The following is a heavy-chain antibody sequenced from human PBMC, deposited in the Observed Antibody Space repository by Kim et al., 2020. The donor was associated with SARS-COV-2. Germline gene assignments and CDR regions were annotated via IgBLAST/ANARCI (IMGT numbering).Heavy chain of an antibody. Sequence: GGSLRLSCAASGFTFSTWWMVWVRQVPGKGLVWVSHISPDGSSTTYADSVKGRFTISRDNAKNTLYLQMNSLRAEDTAVYYCVRDLNYPHWGEGTLVTVSS. D-gene: IGHD1-7*01. CDR1: GFTFSTWW. J-gene: IGHJ1*01. CDR2: ISPDGSST. CDR3: VRDLNYPH. V-gene: IGHV3-74*01.